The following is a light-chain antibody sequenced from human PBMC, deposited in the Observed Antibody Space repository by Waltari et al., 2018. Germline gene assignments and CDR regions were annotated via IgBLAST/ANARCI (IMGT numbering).Light chain of an antibody. CDR2: SNN. CDR3: AAWDDSLNGVV. CDR1: SSNIGSNT. J-gene: IGLJ2*01. V-gene: IGLV1-44*01. Sequence: QSMLTQPPSASGTPGQRVTISCSGSSSNIGSNTVNWYQQPPGTAPKLLIYSNNQRPSGVPDRFSGSKSGTSASLAISGLQSEDEADYYCAAWDDSLNGVVFGGGTKLTVL.